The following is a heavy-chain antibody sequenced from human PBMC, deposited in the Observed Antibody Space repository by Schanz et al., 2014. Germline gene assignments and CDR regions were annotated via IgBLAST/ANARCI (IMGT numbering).Heavy chain of an antibody. J-gene: IGHJ2*01. CDR3: ARDTTWRLDL. V-gene: IGHV4-61*02. CDR1: GGSIRSGTYY. CDR2: VFPNGIT. Sequence: QVQLQESGPGLVKPSQTLSLTCTVSGGSIRSGTYYWSWIRQPAGKALEWVGRVFPNGITNYNPSLKSRFTIPLATSKTHFSLPLRSLTAADTAVYYCARDTTWRLDLWGRGTLVTVSS. D-gene: IGHD1-1*01.